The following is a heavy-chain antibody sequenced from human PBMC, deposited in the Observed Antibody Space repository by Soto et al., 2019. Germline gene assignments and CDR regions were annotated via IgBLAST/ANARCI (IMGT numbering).Heavy chain of an antibody. CDR3: AKDLFLERFDP. D-gene: IGHD2-21*01. CDR1: GFTFSSYG. J-gene: IGHJ5*02. CDR2: ISYDGSNK. V-gene: IGHV3-30*18. Sequence: SLRLSCAASGFTFSSYGMHWVRQAPGKGLEWVAVISYDGSNKYYADSVKGRFTISRDNSKNTLYLQMNSLRAEDTAVYYCAKDLFLERFDPWGQGTLVTVSS.